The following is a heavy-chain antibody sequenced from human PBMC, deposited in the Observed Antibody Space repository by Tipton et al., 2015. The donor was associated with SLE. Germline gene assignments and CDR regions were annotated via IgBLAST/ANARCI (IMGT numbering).Heavy chain of an antibody. CDR1: GGSISSGGYS. V-gene: IGHV4-61*08. D-gene: IGHD5-12*01. J-gene: IGHJ4*02. CDR2: IHYSGST. Sequence: TLSLTCAVSGGSISSGGYSWSWIRQPPGQRLEWIGYIHYSGSTKYSPSLKSRVTMSVDTSKNQFSLKLSSVTAADTAVYYCVRVEGAYDQYYFDSWGQGTLVTVSS. CDR3: VRVEGAYDQYYFDS.